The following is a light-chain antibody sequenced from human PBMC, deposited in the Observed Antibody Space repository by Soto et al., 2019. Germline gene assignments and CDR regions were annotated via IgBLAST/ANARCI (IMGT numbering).Light chain of an antibody. Sequence: EIVLTQSPCTLSLSPGHRSTLPCRASQSVSSSYLAWYQQKPGQAPRILIYGASSRATGIPDRFSGSGSGTDFTLTISRLEPEDFAVYFCQQYGSSPHFGQGTRLEIK. CDR3: QQYGSSPH. J-gene: IGKJ5*01. CDR2: GAS. V-gene: IGKV3-20*01. CDR1: QSVSSSY.